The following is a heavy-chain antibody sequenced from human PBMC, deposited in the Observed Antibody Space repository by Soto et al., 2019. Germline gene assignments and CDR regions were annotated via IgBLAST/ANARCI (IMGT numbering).Heavy chain of an antibody. CDR3: ASLGQWELLPS. V-gene: IGHV3-48*02. Sequence: EVQLVESGGGSVQPGGSLRLSCAASGFTFSSYSMTWVRQAPGKGLEWVSYISGTSSTMYYADSVEGRFTISRDNAKTQLYLQWNGLGDGDLAVYYCASLGQWELLPSWGQGPLVSVSS. CDR1: GFTFSSYS. D-gene: IGHD1-26*01. CDR2: ISGTSSTM. J-gene: IGHJ5*02.